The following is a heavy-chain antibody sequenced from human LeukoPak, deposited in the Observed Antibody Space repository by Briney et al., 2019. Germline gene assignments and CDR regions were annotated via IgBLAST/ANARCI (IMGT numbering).Heavy chain of an antibody. D-gene: IGHD2-8*02. CDR3: AVTPGYCTGENYYCPLAY. CDR1: GFTFRSYA. J-gene: IGHJ4*02. V-gene: IGHV3-23*01. CDR2: VIGSGTTT. Sequence: GGSLRLSCAASGFTFRSYAMSWVGEARRKGVEGGSGVIGSGTTTPYAESVKGRFTISRDNSNTTVFLQMNSLRSEDTAVYYCAVTPGYCTGENYYCPLAYWGQGTLVTVSS.